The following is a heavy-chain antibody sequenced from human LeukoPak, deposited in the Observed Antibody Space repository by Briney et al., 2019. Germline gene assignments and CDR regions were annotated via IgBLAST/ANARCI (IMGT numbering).Heavy chain of an antibody. CDR3: AKEGIAAAGRDGMDV. CDR1: GFTFSSYS. CDR2: ISGSGGST. Sequence: QTGGSLRLSCAASGFTFSSYSMNWVRQAPGKGLEWVSAISGSGGSTYYADSVKGRFTISRDNSKNTLYLQMNSLRAEDTAVYYCAKEGIAAAGRDGMDVWGKGTTVTISS. V-gene: IGHV3-23*01. J-gene: IGHJ6*04. D-gene: IGHD6-13*01.